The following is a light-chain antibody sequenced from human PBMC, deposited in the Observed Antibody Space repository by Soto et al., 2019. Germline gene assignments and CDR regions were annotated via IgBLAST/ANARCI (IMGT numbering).Light chain of an antibody. CDR2: EVS. CDR3: AAWDDSLNGWV. J-gene: IGLJ3*02. Sequence: QSALTQPASVSGSPGQSITISCTGTSSDIGGHNYVSWYQHHPGKAPKLIIYEVSDRPSGVPDRFSGSKSGTSASLAISGLQSEDEADYYCAAWDDSLNGWVFGGGTKLTVL. CDR1: SSDIGGHNY. V-gene: IGLV2-14*01.